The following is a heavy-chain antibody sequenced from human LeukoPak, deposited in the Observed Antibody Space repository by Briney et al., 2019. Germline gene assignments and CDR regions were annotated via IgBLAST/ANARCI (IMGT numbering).Heavy chain of an antibody. CDR1: GGSISSGDYY. J-gene: IGHJ4*02. D-gene: IGHD3-22*01. CDR3: ARVARYSYVFDY. CDR2: IYYSGST. V-gene: IGHV4-30-4*01. Sequence: SETLSLTCTVSGGSISSGDYYWSWIRQPPGEGLEWIGYIYYSGSTYYNPSLKSRVTISVDTSKNQFSLKLSSVTAADTAVYYCARVARYSYVFDYWGQGTLVTVSS.